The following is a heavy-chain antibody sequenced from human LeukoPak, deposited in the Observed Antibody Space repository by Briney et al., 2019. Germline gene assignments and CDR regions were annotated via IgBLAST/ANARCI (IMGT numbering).Heavy chain of an antibody. CDR2: ISHSGST. D-gene: IGHD2-15*01. CDR1: GGSFSGYY. V-gene: IGHV4-34*01. J-gene: IGHJ4*02. CDR3: ARVGSSEELDY. Sequence: SETLSLTCAVYGGSFSGYYWSWIRQPPGKGLEWIGEISHSGSTNYNPSLKSRVTISVDKSKSQFSLKLSSVTAADTTVYYCARVGSSEELDYWGQGTLVTVPS.